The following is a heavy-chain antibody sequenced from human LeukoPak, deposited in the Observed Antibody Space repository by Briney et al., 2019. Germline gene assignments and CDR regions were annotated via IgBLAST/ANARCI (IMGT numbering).Heavy chain of an antibody. CDR3: ARVVIIPLYYYYYMDV. CDR2: ISSSGSTI. CDR1: GFTFSDYY. D-gene: IGHD3-3*01. V-gene: IGHV3-11*01. J-gene: IGHJ6*03. Sequence: GGSLRLSCAASGFTFSDYYMSWIRQAPGKGLEWVSYISSSGSTIYYADSVEGRFTISRDNAKNSLYLQMNSLRAEDTAVYYCARVVIIPLYYYYYMDVWGKGTTVTVSS.